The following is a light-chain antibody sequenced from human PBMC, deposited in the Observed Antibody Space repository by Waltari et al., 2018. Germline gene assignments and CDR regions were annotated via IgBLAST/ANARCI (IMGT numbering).Light chain of an antibody. V-gene: IGKV3-15*01. Sequence: ETELTQSPATLSVSPGERVTLSCRASQTVSSNLAWYQQKPGQVPRLLVYGASIRATGTPARFSGSGSGTQFTLTINSLQSEDFAVYYCQQYNNWPPWTFGQGTKVEIK. J-gene: IGKJ1*01. CDR2: GAS. CDR3: QQYNNWPPWT. CDR1: QTVSSN.